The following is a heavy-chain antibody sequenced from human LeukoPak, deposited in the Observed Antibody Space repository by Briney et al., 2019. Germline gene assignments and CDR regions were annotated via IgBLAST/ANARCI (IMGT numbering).Heavy chain of an antibody. CDR3: AKEGAYPIVTYDS. Sequence: PGGSLRLSCAASGLTFSRYWMNWVRQAPGKGLEWVANIKQDGNEKYYVDSVKGRFSISRDNAKNSLYLQMDSLRAEDTAVYYCAKEGAYPIVTYDSWGQGALVTVSS. CDR1: GLTFSRYW. J-gene: IGHJ5*01. V-gene: IGHV3-7*01. CDR2: IKQDGNEK. D-gene: IGHD4-11*01.